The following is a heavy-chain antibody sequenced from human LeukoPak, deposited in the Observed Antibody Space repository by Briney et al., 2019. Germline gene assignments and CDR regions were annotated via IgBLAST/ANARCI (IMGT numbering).Heavy chain of an antibody. CDR3: ARGKSSVWPVGLCMDV. V-gene: IGHV1-46*01. Sequence: ASVTVSCKASGYSFTNYYMHWVRQAPGQGLEWMGLINPSAGTTTYAQKFQGRVTVTRDTSTSTVYMDLSSLKSEDTAVYYCARGKSSVWPVGLCMDVWGQGTTVTVS. CDR1: GYSFTNYY. J-gene: IGHJ6*02. CDR2: INPSAGTT. D-gene: IGHD6-19*01.